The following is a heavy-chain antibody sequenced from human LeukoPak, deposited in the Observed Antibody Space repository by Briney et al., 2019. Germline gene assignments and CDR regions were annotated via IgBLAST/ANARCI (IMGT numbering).Heavy chain of an antibody. V-gene: IGHV3-48*03. D-gene: IGHD3-10*02. Sequence: GGSLRLSCAASGFTFSSYEMNWVRQAPGKGLDWVSYISSSGSTIYYADSVKGRFTISRDNAKNSLYLQMNSLRAEDTAVYYCAELGITMIGGVWGKGTTVTISS. CDR1: GFTFSSYE. J-gene: IGHJ6*04. CDR2: ISSSGSTI. CDR3: AELGITMIGGV.